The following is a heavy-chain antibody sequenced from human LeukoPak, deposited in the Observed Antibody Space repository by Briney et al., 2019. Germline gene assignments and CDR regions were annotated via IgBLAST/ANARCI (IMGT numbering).Heavy chain of an antibody. J-gene: IGHJ1*01. CDR1: GGSFSGYY. D-gene: IGHD6-19*01. Sequence: SETLSLTCAVYGGSFSGYYWSWIRQPPGKGLEWIGEINHSGSTNYNPSLKSRVTISVDTSKNQFSLKLSSVTAADTAVYYCARGAHSSGWYGGEYLQHWGQGTLVTVSS. V-gene: IGHV4-34*01. CDR2: INHSGST. CDR3: ARGAHSSGWYGGEYLQH.